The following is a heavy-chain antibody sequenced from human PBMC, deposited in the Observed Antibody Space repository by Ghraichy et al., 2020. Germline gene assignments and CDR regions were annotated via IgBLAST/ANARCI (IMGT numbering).Heavy chain of an antibody. J-gene: IGHJ4*02. CDR1: GFTFSDSA. CDR2: VRSKTNSYAT. V-gene: IGHV3-73*01. D-gene: IGHD6-19*01. Sequence: GGSLRLSCAASGFTFSDSAMRWVRQASGKGLEWVGRVRSKTNSYATAYAAWVTGRFTIARDDSKNTAYLQIHSLKTEDTAVYYCTRCSSGSFVFVSWGQGTLVTVSS. CDR3: TRCSSGSFVFVS.